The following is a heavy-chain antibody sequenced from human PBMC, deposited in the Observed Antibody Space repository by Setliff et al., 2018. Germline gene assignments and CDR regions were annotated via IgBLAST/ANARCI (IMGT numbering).Heavy chain of an antibody. CDR3: ARDLVGYCSGGSCYDWDY. V-gene: IGHV1-3*01. CDR1: GYTLTELS. D-gene: IGHD2-15*01. J-gene: IGHJ4*02. CDR2: INAGNGNT. Sequence: GASVKVSCKVSGYTLTELSMHWVRQAPGKGLEWMGWINAGNGNTKYSQKFQGRVTITRDTSTSTAYMELRSLRSDDTAVYYCARDLVGYCSGGSCYDWDYWGQGTLVTVSS.